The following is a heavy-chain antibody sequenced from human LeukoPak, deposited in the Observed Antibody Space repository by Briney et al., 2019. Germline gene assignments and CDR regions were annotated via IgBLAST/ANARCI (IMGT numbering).Heavy chain of an antibody. CDR1: GFTFSSYA. CDR3: ARVRDIVVVVDGMDV. J-gene: IGHJ6*02. V-gene: IGHV3-30*04. CDR2: ISYDGSNK. D-gene: IGHD2-15*01. Sequence: GGSLRLSCAASGFTFSSYATHWVRQAPGKGLEWVAVISYDGSNKYYADSVKGRFTISRDNSKNTLYLQMNSLRAEDTAVYYCARVRDIVVVVDGMDVWAKGPRSPSP.